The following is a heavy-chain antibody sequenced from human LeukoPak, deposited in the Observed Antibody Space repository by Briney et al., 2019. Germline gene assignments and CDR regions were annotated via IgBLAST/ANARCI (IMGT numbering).Heavy chain of an antibody. J-gene: IGHJ4*02. D-gene: IGHD1-26*01. Sequence: ASVKVSCKASGYTFTSYGISWVRKAHRPGNELMGWISAYNGNTNYAQKLQGRVTMTADTSTSKASMELRSMRSDDTAVYYCARAMTGGVGATSGYWGQGTLVTVSS. V-gene: IGHV1-18*01. CDR3: ARAMTGGVGATSGY. CDR2: ISAYNGNT. CDR1: GYTFTSYG.